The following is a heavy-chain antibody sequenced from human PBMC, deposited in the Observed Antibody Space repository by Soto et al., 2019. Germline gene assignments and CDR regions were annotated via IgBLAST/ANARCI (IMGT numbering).Heavy chain of an antibody. CDR2: IYPSVSS. D-gene: IGHD1-1*01. CDR3: AREKVGTTFFDN. CDR1: GFAISRGYY. Sequence: SETLSLTCSVSGFAISRGYYWSWVRQPPGKGLEWIGSIYPSVSSYHNPSLATRLRISIDTSKNQFTLNLTYVTAADTALYFCAREKVGTTFFDNWGQGIQVTVSS. V-gene: IGHV4-38-2*02. J-gene: IGHJ4*02.